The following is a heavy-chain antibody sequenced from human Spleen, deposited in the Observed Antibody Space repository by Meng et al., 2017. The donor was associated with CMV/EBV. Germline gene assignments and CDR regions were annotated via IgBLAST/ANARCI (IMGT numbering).Heavy chain of an antibody. V-gene: IGHV3-21*01. D-gene: IGHD3-22*01. CDR1: GFTFSSYS. CDR3: ARDPSGLLKNTLWGGMDV. CDR2: ISSSSSYI. J-gene: IGHJ6*02. Sequence: GGSLRLSCAASGFTFSSYSMNWVRQAPGKGLEWVSSISSSSSYIYYADSVKGRFTISRDNAKNSLYLQMNSLRAEDTAVYYCARDPSGLLKNTLWGGMDVWGQGITVTVSS.